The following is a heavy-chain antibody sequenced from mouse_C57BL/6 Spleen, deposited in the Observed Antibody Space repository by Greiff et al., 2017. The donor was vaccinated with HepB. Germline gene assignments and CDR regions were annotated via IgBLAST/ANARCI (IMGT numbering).Heavy chain of an antibody. V-gene: IGHV1-82*01. CDR2: IYPGDGDT. J-gene: IGHJ1*03. CDR3: ARKDLGFSDYRYFDV. Sequence: QVQLKESGPELVKPGASVKISCKASGYAFSSSWMNWVKQRPGKGLEWIGRIYPGDGDTNYNGKFKGKATLTADKSSSTAYMQLSSLTSEDSAVYFCARKDLGFSDYRYFDVWGTGTTVTVSS. CDR1: GYAFSSSW. D-gene: IGHD3-3*01.